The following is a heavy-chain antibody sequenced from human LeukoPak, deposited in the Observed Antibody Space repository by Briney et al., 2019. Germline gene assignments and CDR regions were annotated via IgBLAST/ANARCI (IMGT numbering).Heavy chain of an antibody. V-gene: IGHV3-30*18. CDR2: ISYDGRNK. Sequence: PGGSLRLSCAASGFTFSSYGMHWVRQAPGKGREWVAVISYDGRNKYYADSVKGRFTISRDNSKNTLYLQMNSLGAEDTAVYYCAKDRYSYAYEYFDCWGQGTLVTVSS. J-gene: IGHJ4*02. CDR1: GFTFSSYG. D-gene: IGHD5-18*01. CDR3: AKDRYSYAYEYFDC.